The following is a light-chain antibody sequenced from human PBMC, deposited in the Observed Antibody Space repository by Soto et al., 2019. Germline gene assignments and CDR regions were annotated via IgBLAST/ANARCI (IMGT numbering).Light chain of an antibody. V-gene: IGLV2-23*02. CDR2: NVS. J-gene: IGLJ1*01. CDR3: CSYAGSSSFPFV. Sequence: QSVLTQPASVSGSPEQSITISCTGTSSDVGSYDLFSWYQQYPGKAPKLMIYNVSERPSGVSNRFSGSKSGKTASLTISGLLAEDEADYYCCSYAGSSSFPFVFGTGTKLTVL. CDR1: SSDVGSYDL.